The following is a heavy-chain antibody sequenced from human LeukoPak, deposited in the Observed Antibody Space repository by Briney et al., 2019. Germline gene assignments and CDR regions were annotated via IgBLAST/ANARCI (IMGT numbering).Heavy chain of an antibody. V-gene: IGHV3-23*01. CDR2: VIYSGSST. CDR3: AKVPYSDYGSGRPPFMDV. D-gene: IGHD3-10*01. CDR1: ESTFSEHG. Sequence: PGGTQRLTCGAAESTFSEHGKRWGRQAPGGWMEWESTVIYSGSSTYYADSVKGRFTISRDNSKNTLYLQMDSLRVEDTAIYYCAKVPYSDYGSGRPPFMDVWGQGTTVAVSS. J-gene: IGHJ6*02.